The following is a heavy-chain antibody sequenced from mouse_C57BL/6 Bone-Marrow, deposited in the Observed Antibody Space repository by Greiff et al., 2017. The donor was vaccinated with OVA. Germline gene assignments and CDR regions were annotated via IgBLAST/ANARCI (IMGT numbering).Heavy chain of an antibody. CDR1: GFNIKDYY. CDR2: IDPEDGDT. CDR3: TELGLEAWFAY. V-gene: IGHV14-1*01. Sequence: EVKLMESGAELVRPGASVKLSCTASGFNIKDYYMHWVKQRPEQGLEWIGRIDPEDGDTEYAPKFQGKATMTADTSSNTAYLQLSSLTSEDTAVYYCTELGLEAWFAYLGQGTLVTVSA. J-gene: IGHJ3*01. D-gene: IGHD4-1*01.